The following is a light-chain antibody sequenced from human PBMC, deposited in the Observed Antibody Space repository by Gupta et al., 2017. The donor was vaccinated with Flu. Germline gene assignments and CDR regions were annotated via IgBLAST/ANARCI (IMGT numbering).Light chain of an antibody. CDR3: RQQVSYPLT. Sequence: PSSLSASVGDTVTITCRASQGIRDYLGWYQQKPRRDPRLLIYATYNLQSGVPSRFSGSSSGTEFTLTIRSLQAEDFATYSCRQQVSYPLTFGQGTRVDIK. J-gene: IGKJ1*01. CDR2: ATY. CDR1: QGIRDY. V-gene: IGKV1-17*01.